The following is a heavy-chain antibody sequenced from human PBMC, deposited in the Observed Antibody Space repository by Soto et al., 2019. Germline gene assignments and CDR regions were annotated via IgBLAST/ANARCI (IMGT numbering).Heavy chain of an antibody. CDR2: IYWDDDK. V-gene: IGHV2-5*02. CDR3: AHGSGWLSDY. Sequence: QITLKESGPTLVKPTQTLTLTCTFSGFSLTSPAVGVNWIRQPPGKALEWLALIYWDDDKQYSPSLKSRLTITKDTSKNQVVLTMTNMDPVDTATYYCAHGSGWLSDYWGQRTLVTVSS. CDR1: GFSLTSPAVG. D-gene: IGHD6-19*01. J-gene: IGHJ4*02.